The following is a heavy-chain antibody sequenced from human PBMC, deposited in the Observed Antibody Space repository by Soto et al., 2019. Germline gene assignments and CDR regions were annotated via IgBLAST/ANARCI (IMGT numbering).Heavy chain of an antibody. CDR2: IIPILGIA. Sequence: ASVKVSCKASGGTFSSYTISWVRQAPGQGLEWMGRIIPILGIANYAQKFQGRVTITADKSTSTAYMELSSLRSEDTAVYYCARDYRGGSEYGAFDIWGQGTMVTVSS. D-gene: IGHD2-15*01. J-gene: IGHJ3*02. CDR1: GGTFSSYT. V-gene: IGHV1-69*04. CDR3: ARDYRGGSEYGAFDI.